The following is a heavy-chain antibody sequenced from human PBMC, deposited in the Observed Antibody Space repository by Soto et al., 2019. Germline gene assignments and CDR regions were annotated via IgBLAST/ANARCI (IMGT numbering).Heavy chain of an antibody. D-gene: IGHD3-16*02. CDR3: ARVFGIWGSYRYTLDY. CDR2: INAGNGNT. Sequence: ASVKVSCKASGYTFTSYAMHWVRQAPGQRLEWMGWINAGNGNTKYSQKFQGRVTITRDTSASTAYMELSSLRSEDTAVYYCARVFGIWGSYRYTLDYWGQGTLVTVSS. CDR1: GYTFTSYA. V-gene: IGHV1-3*01. J-gene: IGHJ4*02.